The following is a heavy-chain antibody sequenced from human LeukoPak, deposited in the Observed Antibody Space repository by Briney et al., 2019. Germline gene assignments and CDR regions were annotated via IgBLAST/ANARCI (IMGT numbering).Heavy chain of an antibody. CDR3: ARDLTGEGDWFDP. D-gene: IGHD7-27*01. CDR2: INHSGST. CDR1: GGSYSGYY. Sequence: SETLSLTCAVYGGSYSGYYWSWIRQPPGKGLEWIGEINHSGSTNYNPSLKSRVTISVDTSKNQFSPKLSSVTAADTAVYYCARDLTGEGDWFDPWGQGTLVTVSS. V-gene: IGHV4-34*01. J-gene: IGHJ5*02.